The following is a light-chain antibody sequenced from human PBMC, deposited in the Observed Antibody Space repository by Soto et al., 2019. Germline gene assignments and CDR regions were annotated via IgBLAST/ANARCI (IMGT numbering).Light chain of an antibody. V-gene: IGLV1-47*02. CDR2: SNN. CDR3: ASWDDRMGAVI. J-gene: IGLJ2*01. Sequence: QSVLAQLPSASGTPGHKFFISCSETTSNIGGTNYAYSYQQLPGAAPTLLMHSNNPRPSGVPERSSCSKFGTAASLAISGVRSEDDAVYYCASWDDRMGAVIFGGGTKVTVL. CDR1: TSNIGGTNY.